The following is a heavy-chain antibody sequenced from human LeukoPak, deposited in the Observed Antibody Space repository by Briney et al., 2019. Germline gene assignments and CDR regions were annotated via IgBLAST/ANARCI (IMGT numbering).Heavy chain of an antibody. V-gene: IGHV3-23*01. CDR2: ISASGHST. D-gene: IGHD1-1*01. CDR1: GFTFSSYA. Sequence: PGGSLRLSCAASGFTFSSYAMTWVRQAPGKGLEWVSAISASGHSTYYADSVKGRFTISRDNAKNTLYVQMNSLRAEDTAVYYCARMGHDILVPSGMDVWGQGTTVTVSS. J-gene: IGHJ6*02. CDR3: ARMGHDILVPSGMDV.